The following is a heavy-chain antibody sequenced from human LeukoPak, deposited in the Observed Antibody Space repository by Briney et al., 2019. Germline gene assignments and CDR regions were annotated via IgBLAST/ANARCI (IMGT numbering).Heavy chain of an antibody. J-gene: IGHJ3*02. CDR2: INSDGGGT. CDR1: GFTFSSYW. Sequence: PGGSLRLSCAASGFTFSSYWMYWVRQAPGKGLVWVSRINSDGGGTIYADSVKGRFTISRDNSKNTLYLQMNSLRAEDTAVYYCAKWDPPKTMVRGVKGAFDIWGQGTMVTVSS. V-gene: IGHV3-74*01. D-gene: IGHD3-10*01. CDR3: AKWDPPKTMVRGVKGAFDI.